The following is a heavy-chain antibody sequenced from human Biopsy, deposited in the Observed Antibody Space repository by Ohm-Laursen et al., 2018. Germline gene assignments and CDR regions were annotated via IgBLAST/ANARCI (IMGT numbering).Heavy chain of an antibody. Sequence: SLRLSCSASGFTFNNYGMQWVRQAPGKGLEWVAFIFYDGSNTYYADSVKGQFTISRDNSRDTLYLQMSSLRAEDTAVYYCAKDRYDYTPIGGFSMDVWGQGTTVTVSS. CDR1: GFTFNNYG. J-gene: IGHJ6*02. CDR3: AKDRYDYTPIGGFSMDV. CDR2: IFYDGSNT. D-gene: IGHD3-16*01. V-gene: IGHV3-30*18.